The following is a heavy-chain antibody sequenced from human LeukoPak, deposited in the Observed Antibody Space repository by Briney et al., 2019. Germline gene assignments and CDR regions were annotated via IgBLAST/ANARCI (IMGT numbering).Heavy chain of an antibody. J-gene: IGHJ4*02. D-gene: IGHD3-10*01. Sequence: GGSLRLSCAASGFSFSNYWMGWVRQAPGKGLACVANIETDGSETYYVDSVKGRFTISRDNAKNSLFLQMNSLRAEDTAIYYCVSAIRGSPIDYWGQGTLVSVPS. CDR2: IETDGSET. CDR1: GFSFSNYW. V-gene: IGHV3-7*01. CDR3: VSAIRGSPIDY.